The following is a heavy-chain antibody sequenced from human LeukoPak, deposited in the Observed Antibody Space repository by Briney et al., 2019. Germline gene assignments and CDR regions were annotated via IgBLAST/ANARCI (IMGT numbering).Heavy chain of an antibody. J-gene: IGHJ6*02. D-gene: IGHD2-15*01. CDR2: ISSSSSYI. Sequence: GGSLRLSCAASGFTFSSYSMNWVRQAPGKGLEWVSSISSSSSYIYYADSVEGRFTISRDNAKNSLYLQMNSLRAEDTAVYYCARDFLYCSGGSCYEDYYYGMDVWGQGTTVTVSS. V-gene: IGHV3-21*01. CDR1: GFTFSSYS. CDR3: ARDFLYCSGGSCYEDYYYGMDV.